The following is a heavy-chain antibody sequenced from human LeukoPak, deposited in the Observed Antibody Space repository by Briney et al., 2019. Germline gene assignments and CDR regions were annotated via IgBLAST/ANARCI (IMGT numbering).Heavy chain of an antibody. CDR2: INPNSGGT. D-gene: IGHD3-22*01. J-gene: IGHJ4*02. V-gene: IGHV1-2*02. Sequence: ASVNLSCKASGYTFTGYYMHWVRQAPGQGLEWMGWINPNSGGTNYAQKFQGRVTMTRDTSISTAYMELSRLRSDDTAVYYCARASVATPGVLRDSSDYSTYFDYWGQGTLVTVSS. CDR3: ARASVATPGVLRDSSDYSTYFDY. CDR1: GYTFTGYY.